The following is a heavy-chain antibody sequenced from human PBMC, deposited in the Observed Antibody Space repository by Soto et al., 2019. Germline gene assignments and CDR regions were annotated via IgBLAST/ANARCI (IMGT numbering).Heavy chain of an antibody. CDR1: GGTFSSYA. V-gene: IGHV1-69*01. CDR3: ARAQPFGLWSGYYKKNYYYYGMDV. CDR2: IIPIFGTA. D-gene: IGHD3-3*01. Sequence: ASGGTFSSYAISWVRQAPGQGLEWMGGIIPIFGTANYAQKFQGRVTITADESTSTAYMELSSLRSEDTAVYYCARAQPFGLWSGYYKKNYYYYGMDVWGQGTKVTVSS. J-gene: IGHJ6*02.